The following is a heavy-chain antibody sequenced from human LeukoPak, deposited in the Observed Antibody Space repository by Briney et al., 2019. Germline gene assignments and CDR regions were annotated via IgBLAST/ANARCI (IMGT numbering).Heavy chain of an antibody. Sequence: ASVKVSCKASGYTFTSYYMHWVRQAPGQGLEWMGIINPSGGSTSYPQKFQGRVTMNRDTSRSTVYMELSSLRSEDTAVYYCAREIGYCSSTSCYKRAFDIWGQGTMVTVSS. CDR2: INPSGGST. CDR1: GYTFTSYY. D-gene: IGHD2-2*02. CDR3: AREIGYCSSTSCYKRAFDI. J-gene: IGHJ3*02. V-gene: IGHV1-46*01.